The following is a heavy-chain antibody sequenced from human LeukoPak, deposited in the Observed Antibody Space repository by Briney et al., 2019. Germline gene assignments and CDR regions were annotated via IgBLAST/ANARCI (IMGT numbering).Heavy chain of an antibody. Sequence: GGSLRLSCAVSGFTFSNYMMNWVRQAPGKGLEWVANIKQDGSEKNYVDSVKGRFTISRDNSKNTLYLQVNSLRAEDTAVYYCAKGGKWDVTPFDYWGQGTLVTVSS. D-gene: IGHD1-26*01. J-gene: IGHJ4*02. CDR3: AKGGKWDVTPFDY. V-gene: IGHV3-7*03. CDR2: IKQDGSEK. CDR1: GFTFSNYM.